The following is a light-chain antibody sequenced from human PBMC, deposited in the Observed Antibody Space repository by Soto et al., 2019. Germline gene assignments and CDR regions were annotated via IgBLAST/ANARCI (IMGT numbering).Light chain of an antibody. CDR1: QSVSNNY. CDR2: GAS. Sequence: EIVLTQSPGTLSLSPGERATLSCRASQSVSNNYLAWYQQKPGQAPRLLIYGASNRATGIPDRFSGSGYGTEFTLTISSLQPDDFATYYCQQYNTYSSLTFGGGIKVDI. J-gene: IGKJ4*01. V-gene: IGKV3-20*01. CDR3: QQYNTYSSLT.